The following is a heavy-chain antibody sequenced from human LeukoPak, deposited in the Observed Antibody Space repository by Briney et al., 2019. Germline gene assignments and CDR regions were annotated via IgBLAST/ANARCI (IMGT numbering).Heavy chain of an antibody. CDR3: ARSPYYDFWSGYYTGYYYGMDV. J-gene: IGHJ6*02. Sequence: SETLSLTCAVYGRSFSGYYWSWIRQPPGKGQDWSGEINHSGSTNYNPSLKSRVTISVDTSKNQFSLKLSSVTAADTAVYYCARSPYYDFWSGYYTGYYYGMDVWGQGTTVTVSS. D-gene: IGHD3-3*01. V-gene: IGHV4-34*01. CDR2: INHSGST. CDR1: GRSFSGYY.